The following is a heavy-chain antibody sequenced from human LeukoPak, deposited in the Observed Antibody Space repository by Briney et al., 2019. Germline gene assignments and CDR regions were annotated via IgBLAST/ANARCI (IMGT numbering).Heavy chain of an antibody. D-gene: IGHD2-2*01. CDR1: GFTFDDYA. CDR3: ARGRYCSSTSCYAIFDY. Sequence: GGSLRLSCAASGFTFDDYAMSWFRQAPGKGLEWVSGINWNGGSTGYADSVKGRFTISRDNAKNSLYLQMNSLRAEDTALYYCARGRYCSSTSCYAIFDYWGQGTLVTVSS. CDR2: INWNGGST. J-gene: IGHJ4*02. V-gene: IGHV3-20*04.